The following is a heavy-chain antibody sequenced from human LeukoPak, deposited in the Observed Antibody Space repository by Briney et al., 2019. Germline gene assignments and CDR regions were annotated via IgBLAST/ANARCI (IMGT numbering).Heavy chain of an antibody. J-gene: IGHJ4*02. CDR3: ARQYGRPFDY. Sequence: GGSLRLSCTGSGYSFSDSWIGWVRQMPGKGLEWMGIIYPGDSDTRYSPSFQGQVTISADRSISTAYLQWSSLKATDTAMYYCARQYGRPFDYWGQGTLVTVSS. CDR1: GYSFSDSW. V-gene: IGHV5-51*01. D-gene: IGHD4-17*01. CDR2: IYPGDSDT.